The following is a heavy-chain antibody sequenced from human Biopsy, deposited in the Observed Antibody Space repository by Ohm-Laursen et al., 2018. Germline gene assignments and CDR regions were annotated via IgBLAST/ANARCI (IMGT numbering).Heavy chain of an antibody. J-gene: IGHJ4*02. Sequence: GSLRLSCAASGFTFSNYYMHWVRQAPGKGLLWVSRIKRDGTTTDYAESVKGRFTISGDNSKNTLFLQMNSLRAADTAIYYCASDLNGDPSAFDYWGQGTPVTVSS. CDR3: ASDLNGDPSAFDY. D-gene: IGHD4-17*01. V-gene: IGHV3-74*01. CDR2: IKRDGTTT. CDR1: GFTFSNYY.